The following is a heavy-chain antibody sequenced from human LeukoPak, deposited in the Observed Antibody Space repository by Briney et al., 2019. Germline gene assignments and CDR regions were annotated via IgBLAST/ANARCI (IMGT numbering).Heavy chain of an antibody. J-gene: IGHJ4*02. Sequence: GGSLRLSCAASGFTFSSYAMSWVRQAPGKGLEWVSTISGSGGSTYYADSVKGRFTISRDNSKNTLYLQMNSLRAEDTAVYYCAKTGASGITSIDYWGQGTLVTVSS. D-gene: IGHD3-16*01. V-gene: IGHV3-23*01. CDR1: GFTFSSYA. CDR3: AKTGASGITSIDY. CDR2: ISGSGGST.